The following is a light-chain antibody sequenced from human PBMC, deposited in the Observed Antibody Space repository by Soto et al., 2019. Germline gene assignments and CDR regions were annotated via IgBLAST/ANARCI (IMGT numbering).Light chain of an antibody. V-gene: IGKV3-15*01. CDR3: QQYDYWPLT. CDR1: QSVGSN. J-gene: IGKJ2*01. Sequence: EIVMTQSPPTLSLSPGERATVSCRASQSVGSNVAWYQRKPGRAPRLLIYGSSTRATDIPGRFSGSGSGTEFTLTISSLQSEDFAVYYCQQYDYWPLTFGRGTKVDIK. CDR2: GSS.